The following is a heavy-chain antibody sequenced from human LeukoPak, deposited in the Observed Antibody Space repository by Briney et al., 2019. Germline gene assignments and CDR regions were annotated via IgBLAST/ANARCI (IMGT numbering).Heavy chain of an antibody. J-gene: IGHJ5*02. CDR1: GDSVSNNIAT. Sequence: SQTLSLTCAISGDSVSNNIATWNWVRQSPSRGLEWLGRTYYRSRWGNDYAISVKSRITINPDTSRNQFSLQLNSVTPEDTAVYYCARRLTQYDCFDPWGQGILVTVSS. D-gene: IGHD2-2*01. CDR2: TYYRSRWGN. V-gene: IGHV6-1*01. CDR3: ARRLTQYDCFDP.